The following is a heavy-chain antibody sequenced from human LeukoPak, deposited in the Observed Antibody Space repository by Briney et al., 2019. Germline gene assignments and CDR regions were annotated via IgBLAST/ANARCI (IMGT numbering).Heavy chain of an antibody. V-gene: IGHV1-2*02. Sequence: ASVKVSCKASGYTFTGYYMHWVRQAPGQGLEWMGWIHPNSGGTNYAQKFQGRVTMTRDTSISTAYMELSRLRSDDTAVYYCASSIAADYYDSSGFPDRGDWFDPWGQGTLVTVSS. CDR3: ASSIAADYYDSSGFPDRGDWFDP. CDR2: IHPNSGGT. CDR1: GYTFTGYY. J-gene: IGHJ5*02. D-gene: IGHD3-22*01.